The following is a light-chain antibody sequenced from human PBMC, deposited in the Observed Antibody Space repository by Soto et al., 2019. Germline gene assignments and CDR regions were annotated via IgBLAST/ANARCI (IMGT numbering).Light chain of an antibody. V-gene: IGKV1-39*01. Sequence: DIQMTQSPYSLSASLEDSVTITCRASQNIRTYLNWYQQKPGRAPKLLIHSASALPSRVPSSFSGSGSGTEFTLTMSGLQPEDFASYDCQQGHSSPYTFGQGTKVDI. CDR2: SAS. CDR1: QNIRTY. CDR3: QQGHSSPYT. J-gene: IGKJ2*01.